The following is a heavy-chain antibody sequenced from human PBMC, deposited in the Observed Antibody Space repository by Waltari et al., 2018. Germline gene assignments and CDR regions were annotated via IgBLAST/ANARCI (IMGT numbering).Heavy chain of an antibody. D-gene: IGHD3-10*01. CDR2: LEPERGKI. CDR1: GILFRAIS. CDR3: AAAVFGSGDFYPLDY. V-gene: IGHV1-24*01. J-gene: IGHJ4*02. Sequence: QVHLLQSGAEVTKPAASVQVSCQLSGILFRAISLPWIRQAPGKGLEWMGGLEPERGKIVYGQDFEGRVTVTEDKDTETGYMELQSLTSQDTAMFYCAAAVFGSGDFYPLDYWGQGTPVTVSS.